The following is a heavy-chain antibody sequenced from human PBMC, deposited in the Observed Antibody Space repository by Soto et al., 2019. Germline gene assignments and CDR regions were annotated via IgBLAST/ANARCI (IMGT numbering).Heavy chain of an antibody. CDR1: GASVGSYH. D-gene: IGHD4-17*01. V-gene: IGHV4-4*07. CDR3: AKDRSTVRWFDP. Sequence: KPSETLSLTCAVSGASVGSYHWSWIRQAAGKGLEWIGRIQMSGTTNYNPSLKTRVTMSLDTSKDEVSLRMTSVTAADTAVYFCAKDRSTVRWFDPWGQGILVTVSS. J-gene: IGHJ5*02. CDR2: IQMSGTT.